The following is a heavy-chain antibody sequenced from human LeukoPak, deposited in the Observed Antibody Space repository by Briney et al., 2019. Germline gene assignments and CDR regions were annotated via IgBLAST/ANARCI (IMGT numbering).Heavy chain of an antibody. J-gene: IGHJ4*02. CDR2: ISSSGSTI. CDR1: GFTFSSYE. D-gene: IGHD1-26*01. CDR3: ARETPPVGGSHDDYDY. Sequence: GGSLRLSCAASGFTFSSYEMNWVRQAPGKGLEWVSYISSSGSTIYYADSVEGRFTISRDNAKNSLYLQMNSLRAEDTAVYYCARETPPVGGSHDDYDYWGQGTLVTVSS. V-gene: IGHV3-48*03.